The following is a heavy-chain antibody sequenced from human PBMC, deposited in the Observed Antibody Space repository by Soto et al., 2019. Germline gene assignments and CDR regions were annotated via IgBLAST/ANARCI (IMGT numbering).Heavy chain of an antibody. Sequence: PGGSLRLSCAGSGFDFSGFHISWVRQAPGKGLEWISYISSSLGHTDYADSVKGRFTISRDNAKSSVFLEMSDLRSDDTAVYYCAANWNFGLNFWGQGTLVTVSS. CDR2: ISSSLGHT. V-gene: IGHV3-11*03. D-gene: IGHD1-1*01. CDR1: GFDFSGFH. J-gene: IGHJ4*02. CDR3: AANWNFGLNF.